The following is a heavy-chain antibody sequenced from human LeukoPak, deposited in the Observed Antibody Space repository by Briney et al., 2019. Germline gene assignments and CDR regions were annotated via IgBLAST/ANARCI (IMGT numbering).Heavy chain of an antibody. CDR1: GFTFSDYY. V-gene: IGHV3-11*04. Sequence: PGGSLRLSCAASGFTFSDYYMSWIRQAPGKGLEWVSYISSSGSTIYYADSVKGRFTISRDNAKDLLYLQMNSLRVEDTAMYYCAWYSRSSEAYWGQGTLVTVSS. J-gene: IGHJ4*02. CDR2: ISSSGSTI. D-gene: IGHD6-6*01. CDR3: AWYSRSSEAY.